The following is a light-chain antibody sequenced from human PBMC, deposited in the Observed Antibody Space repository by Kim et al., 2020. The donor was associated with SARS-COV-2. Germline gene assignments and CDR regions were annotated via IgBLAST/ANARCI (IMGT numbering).Light chain of an antibody. CDR3: QQSYTTPRT. V-gene: IGKV1-39*01. Sequence: ASVGDGVAITCRASQSISNFLNWYQQRPGKAPKLLIYAASILQSGVPSRFSGSGSATAFTLTIGNLQPEDFATYNCQQSYTTPRTFGQGTKVDIK. CDR1: QSISNF. CDR2: AAS. J-gene: IGKJ1*01.